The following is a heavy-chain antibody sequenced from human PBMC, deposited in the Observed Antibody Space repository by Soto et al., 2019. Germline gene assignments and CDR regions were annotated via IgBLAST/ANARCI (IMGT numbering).Heavy chain of an antibody. CDR1: GGTFSNYA. Sequence: QVQLVQSGAEVKKPGSSVKVSCKASGGTFSNYALSWVRQAPGQGLEWMGDIIPIFGTTNNAQKFQGRVTITADEATSTAYMELSSLRSEDTAVYYCVSRGERGVYDTSGYGWGQGTLVTVSS. CDR3: VSRGERGVYDTSGYG. CDR2: IIPIFGTT. J-gene: IGHJ1*01. V-gene: IGHV1-69*12. D-gene: IGHD3-22*01.